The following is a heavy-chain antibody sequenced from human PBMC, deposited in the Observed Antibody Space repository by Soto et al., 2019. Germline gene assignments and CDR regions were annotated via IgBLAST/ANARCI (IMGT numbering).Heavy chain of an antibody. V-gene: IGHV3-23*01. CDR2: ISGNGAYI. CDR1: GFIFSHSA. CDR3: AKATRYSGRNYCYYFDY. Sequence: GGSLRLSCAASGFIFSHSAMSWVRQAPGKGLEWVSVISGNGAYIYYADSVKGRITISRDNSMHTLYLQMNGLRAEDTAVYYCAKATRYSGRNYCYYFDYWAQGTLVTVSS. J-gene: IGHJ4*02. D-gene: IGHD1-26*01.